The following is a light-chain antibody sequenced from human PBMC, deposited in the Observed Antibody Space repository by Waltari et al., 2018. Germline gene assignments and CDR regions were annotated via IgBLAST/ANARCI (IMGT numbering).Light chain of an antibody. J-gene: IGKJ5*01. CDR2: VAS. Sequence: TQLTQSPSSLSASVGDRVTITCRASQGIRKSLAWYQQKPWQAPKVLIDVASTLQSGVPSRFSASGSGTDFTLTISSLQPEDFATYYCQQLDSYPITFGQGTRLDIK. CDR1: QGIRKS. V-gene: IGKV1-9*01. CDR3: QQLDSYPIT.